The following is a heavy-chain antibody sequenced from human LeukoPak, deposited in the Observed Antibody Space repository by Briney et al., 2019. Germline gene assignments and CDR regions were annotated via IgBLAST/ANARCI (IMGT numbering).Heavy chain of an antibody. D-gene: IGHD1-7*01. Sequence: SETLSLTCTVSGGSISTSGYYWGWIRQPPGKGLEWIGSIFYSGTTHYNPSLQSRVTVSADTSGNQFSLKLSSVSAADTAVYYCTRRGTRQPTTTNPTPAFDYWGQGMLVTVSS. J-gene: IGHJ4*02. V-gene: IGHV4-39*01. CDR2: IFYSGTT. CDR3: TRRGTRQPTTTNPTPAFDY. CDR1: GGSISTSGYY.